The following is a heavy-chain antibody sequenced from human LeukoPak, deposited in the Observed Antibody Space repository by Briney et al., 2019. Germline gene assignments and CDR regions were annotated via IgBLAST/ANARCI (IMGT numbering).Heavy chain of an antibody. D-gene: IGHD3-22*01. V-gene: IGHV3-53*01. CDR2: IYSGGST. Sequence: PGGSLRLSCAASGFTVSSNYTSWVRQAPGKGLEWVSVIYSGGSTYYADSVKGRFTISRDNSKNTLYLQMDSLRAEDTAVYYCARDRDSSGYYYVWGQGTLVTVSS. J-gene: IGHJ4*02. CDR3: ARDRDSSGYYYV. CDR1: GFTVSSNY.